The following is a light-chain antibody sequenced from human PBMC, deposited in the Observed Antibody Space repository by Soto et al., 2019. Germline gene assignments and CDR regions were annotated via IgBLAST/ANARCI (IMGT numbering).Light chain of an antibody. Sequence: QSALTQPASVSGSPGQSITISCTGTSSDVGGYNFVSWYQQHPGKAPKLMIYHVTNRPSGVSNRFSGSKSGNTASLTISGLQADDEADYYCSSYTSSSTLLFGGGTKVTVL. CDR1: SSDVGGYNF. J-gene: IGLJ2*01. CDR2: HVT. V-gene: IGLV2-14*01. CDR3: SSYTSSSTLL.